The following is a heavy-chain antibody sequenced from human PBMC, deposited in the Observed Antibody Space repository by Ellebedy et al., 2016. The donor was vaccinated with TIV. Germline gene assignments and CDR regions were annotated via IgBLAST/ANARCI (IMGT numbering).Heavy chain of an antibody. CDR1: GFTYSGYW. CDR2: IKEDGREA. D-gene: IGHD3-16*01. V-gene: IGHV3-7*03. CDR3: ARAGGRHSTGSGFY. J-gene: IGHJ4*02. Sequence: GESLKISCAASGFTYSGYWMSWVRQAPGKGLECVANIKEDGREAYYVDSVKGRFTISRDNAKNSLYLQMSNLGAEDTAVFSCARAGGRHSTGSGFYWGQGTRVTVST.